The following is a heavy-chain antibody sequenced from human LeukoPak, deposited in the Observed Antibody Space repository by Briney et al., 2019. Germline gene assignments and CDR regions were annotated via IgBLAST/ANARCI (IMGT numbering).Heavy chain of an antibody. CDR2: IYYSGST. D-gene: IGHD2-21*02. J-gene: IGHJ4*02. V-gene: IGHV4-39*07. Sequence: SETLSLTCTVSGGSISSSSYYWGWIRQPPGKGLEWIGSIYYSGSTYYNPSLKSRVTISVDTSKNQFSLKLSSVTAADTAVYYCASLTRVVTAMGDYWGQGTLVTVSS. CDR1: GGSISSSSYY. CDR3: ASLTRVVTAMGDY.